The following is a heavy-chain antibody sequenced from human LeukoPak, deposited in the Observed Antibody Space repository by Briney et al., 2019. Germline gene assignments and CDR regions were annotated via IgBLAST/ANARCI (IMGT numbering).Heavy chain of an antibody. D-gene: IGHD2-8*02. CDR3: ARIQLPLVTDWYFDL. J-gene: IGHJ2*01. CDR1: GFTVSSNY. V-gene: IGHV3-53*01. CDR2: FYSNSIT. Sequence: HTGGSLRLSCAASGFTVSSNYMSWVRQAPGKGLEWVSLFYSNSITYYADSVKGRFTISRDISKNTLYLQMNSLRVDDTAVYYCARIQLPLVTDWYFDLWGRGTLVTVSS.